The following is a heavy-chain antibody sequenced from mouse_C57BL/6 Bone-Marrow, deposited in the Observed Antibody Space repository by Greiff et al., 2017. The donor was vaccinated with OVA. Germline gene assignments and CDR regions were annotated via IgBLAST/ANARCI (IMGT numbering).Heavy chain of an antibody. CDR1: GYTFTSYW. D-gene: IGHD1-1*01. V-gene: IGHV1-74*01. CDR2: IHPSDSDT. J-gene: IGHJ3*01. CDR3: AISIYYYGSSYGFAY. Sequence: QVQLQQPGAELVKPGASVKVSCKASGYTFTSYWMHWVKQRPGQGLEWIGRIHPSDSDTNYNQKFKGKATLTVDKSSSTAYMQLSSLTSEYSAVYYCAISIYYYGSSYGFAYWGQGTLVTVSA.